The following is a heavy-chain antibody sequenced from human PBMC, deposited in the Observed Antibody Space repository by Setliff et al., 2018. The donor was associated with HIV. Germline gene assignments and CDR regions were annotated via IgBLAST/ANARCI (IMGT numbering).Heavy chain of an antibody. CDR3: ARDTAELLGLYYYYGMDV. CDR2: ISSSSSYI. CDR1: GFTFSSYW. D-gene: IGHD1-26*01. V-gene: IGHV3-21*01. Sequence: PGGSLRLSCAASGFTFSSYWMHWVRQAPGKGLEWVSSISSSSSYIYYADSVKGRFTISRDNAKNSLYLQMNSLRAEDTAVYYCARDTAELLGLYYYYGMDVWGQGTTVTVSS. J-gene: IGHJ6*02.